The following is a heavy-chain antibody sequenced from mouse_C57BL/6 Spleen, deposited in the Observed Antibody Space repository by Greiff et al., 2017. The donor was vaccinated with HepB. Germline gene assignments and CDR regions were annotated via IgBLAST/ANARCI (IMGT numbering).Heavy chain of an antibody. Sequence: QVQLQQPGAELVMPGASVKLSCKASGYTFTSYWMHWVKQRPGQGLEWIGEIDPSDSYTNYNQKFKGKSTLTVDKSSSTAYMQLSSLTSEDSAVYYCARKGIYDGYLFAYWGQGTLVTVSA. CDR1: GYTFTSYW. CDR2: IDPSDSYT. J-gene: IGHJ3*01. D-gene: IGHD2-3*01. CDR3: ARKGIYDGYLFAY. V-gene: IGHV1-69*01.